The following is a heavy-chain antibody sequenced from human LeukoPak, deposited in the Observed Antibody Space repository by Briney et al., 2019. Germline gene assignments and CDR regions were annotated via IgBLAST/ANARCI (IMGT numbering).Heavy chain of an antibody. J-gene: IGHJ3*02. V-gene: IGHV4-34*01. CDR1: GGSFSDYY. Sequence: SETLSLTCAVYGGSFSDYYWSWIRQPPGKGLEWIGEINHSGSTNYNPSLKSRITISVDTSKNHFSLRLSSVTAADTAVYFCARRVRGVNDAFNIWGQGTIVTVSS. CDR2: INHSGST. D-gene: IGHD3-10*01. CDR3: ARRVRGVNDAFNI.